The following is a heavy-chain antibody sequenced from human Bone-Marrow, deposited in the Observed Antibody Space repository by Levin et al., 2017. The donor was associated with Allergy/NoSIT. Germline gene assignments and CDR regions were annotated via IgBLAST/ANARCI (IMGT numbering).Heavy chain of an antibody. Sequence: GSLRLSCAVYGGSFSGYYWSWIRQPPGKGLEWIGEINHSGSTNYNPSLKSRVTISVDTSKNQFSLKLSSVTAADTAVYYCARGGVATIFDYWGQGTLVTVSS. CDR1: GGSFSGYY. J-gene: IGHJ4*02. D-gene: IGHD5-12*01. V-gene: IGHV4-34*01. CDR3: ARGGVATIFDY. CDR2: INHSGST.